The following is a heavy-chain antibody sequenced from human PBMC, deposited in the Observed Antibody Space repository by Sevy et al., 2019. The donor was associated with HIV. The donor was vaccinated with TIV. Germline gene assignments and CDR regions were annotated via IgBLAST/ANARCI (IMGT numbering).Heavy chain of an antibody. J-gene: IGHJ4*02. CDR1: GFAFYDYS. CDR2: LSFGCGKI. CDR3: AREGCTRPHDY. V-gene: IGHV3-23*01. D-gene: IGHD2-8*01. Sequence: GGSLRLSCAASGFAFYDYSMSWIRQAPGKGLEWVATLSFGCGKINYADSVKGRFTISRANSKNSFYLQMDNLRVKDTALYYCAREGCTRPHDYWGQGTRVTVSS.